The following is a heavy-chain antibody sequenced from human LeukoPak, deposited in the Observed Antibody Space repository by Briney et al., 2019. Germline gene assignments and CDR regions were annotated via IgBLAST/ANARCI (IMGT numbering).Heavy chain of an antibody. CDR2: INPSGGST. Sequence: ASVKVSCKASGYTFTSYYMHWVRQAPGQGLEWMGIINPSGGSTSYAQKFQGTVTMTRDMTTSTVYIEQSSLRSEDTAVYYCARGIVVVVTALNRNWFDPWGQGTLVTVSS. J-gene: IGHJ5*02. V-gene: IGHV1-46*01. CDR3: ARGIVVVVTALNRNWFDP. CDR1: GYTFTSYY. D-gene: IGHD2-15*01.